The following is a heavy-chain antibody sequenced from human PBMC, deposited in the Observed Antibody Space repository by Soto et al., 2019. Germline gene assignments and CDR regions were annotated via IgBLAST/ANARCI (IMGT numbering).Heavy chain of an antibody. V-gene: IGHV3-33*01. J-gene: IGHJ4*02. Sequence: QVQLVESGGGVVQPGRSLTLSCAASGFAFGNYGIHWVRQAPGKGLEWVAVIWSDGSSKYYGDTVKGRFTTSRDNSKNTVYLEMNSLRAEDTAVYYCASYWWDEPAGKETVSQFDYCGEGVLVTVSS. CDR3: ASYWWDEPAGKETVSQFDY. D-gene: IGHD6-13*01. CDR2: IWSDGSSK. CDR1: GFAFGNYG.